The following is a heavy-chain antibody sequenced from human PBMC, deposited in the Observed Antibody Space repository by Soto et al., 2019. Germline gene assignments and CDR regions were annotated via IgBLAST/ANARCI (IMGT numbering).Heavy chain of an antibody. CDR2: ISYDGSNK. Sequence: HPGGSVRLSCAASGFSFSSYGMHWVRQAPGKGLEWVAVISYDGSNKYYADSVKGRFTISRDNSKNTLYLQMNSLRAEDTAVYYCAKDGYDSIFDYWGQGTLVTVSS. CDR3: AKDGYDSIFDY. J-gene: IGHJ4*02. V-gene: IGHV3-30*18. D-gene: IGHD3-22*01. CDR1: GFSFSSYG.